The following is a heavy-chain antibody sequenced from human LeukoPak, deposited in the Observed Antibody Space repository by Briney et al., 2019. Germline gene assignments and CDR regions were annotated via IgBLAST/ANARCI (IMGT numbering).Heavy chain of an antibody. CDR3: ARVVVIAPYDAFDI. Sequence: PGGSLRLSCAASGFTFSSYSMNWVRQAPGKGLEWVSSISSSSSYTYYADSVKGRFTISRDNAKNSLYLQMNSLRAEDTAVYYCARVVVIAPYDAFDIWGQGTMVTVSS. J-gene: IGHJ3*02. CDR2: ISSSSSYT. D-gene: IGHD2-21*01. CDR1: GFTFSSYS. V-gene: IGHV3-21*01.